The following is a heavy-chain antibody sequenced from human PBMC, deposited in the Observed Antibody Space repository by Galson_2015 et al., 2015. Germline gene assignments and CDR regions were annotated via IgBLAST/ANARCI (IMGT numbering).Heavy chain of an antibody. CDR2: TYYRSKWFN. J-gene: IGHJ4*02. CDR3: ARVGVAGSLDY. V-gene: IGHV6-1*01. D-gene: IGHD6-19*01. Sequence: CAISGDSVSSTSVAWNWIRQSPSRGLEWLGRTYYRSKWFNDYAVSVKSRITINPDTSKNQFSLQLSSVTPEDTAVYYCARVGVAGSLDYWGQGTLVTVSS. CDR1: GDSVSSTSVA.